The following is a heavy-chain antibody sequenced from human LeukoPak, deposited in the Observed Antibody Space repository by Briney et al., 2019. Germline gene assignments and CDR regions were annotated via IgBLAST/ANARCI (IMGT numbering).Heavy chain of an antibody. D-gene: IGHD6-19*01. CDR1: GFTFTSHG. CDR2: VQHDGSNK. CDR3: AKQGAGIRD. J-gene: IGHJ4*02. V-gene: IGHV3-30*02. Sequence: GGSLRLSCVVSGFTFTSHGMHWIRQAPGKGLEWVAFVQHDGSNKYHADSVKGRFTISRDNSKNTLYLEMNSLRVEDTAVYYCAKQGAGIRDWGQGTLVTVSS.